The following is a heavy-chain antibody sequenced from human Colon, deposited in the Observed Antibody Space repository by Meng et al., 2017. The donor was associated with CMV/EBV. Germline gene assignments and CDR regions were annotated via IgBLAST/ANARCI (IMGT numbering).Heavy chain of an antibody. J-gene: IGHJ4*02. CDR2: INTDDGDT. V-gene: IGHV1-2*06. D-gene: IGHD5/OR15-5a*01. CDR1: GYSFTGYY. CDR3: ARDRASLYYQFDS. Sequence: QVQLVQSGFEVKRPGASVKVSCKASGYSFTGYYLHWLRQAPGQRLEWLGRINTDDGDTKYAPKFRGRATMTRDTSITTAYMELDGLMSDDTATYYCARDRASLYYQFDSWGQGTLVTVSS.